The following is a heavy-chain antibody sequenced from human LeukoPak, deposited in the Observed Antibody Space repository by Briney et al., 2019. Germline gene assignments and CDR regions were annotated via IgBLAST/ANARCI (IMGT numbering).Heavy chain of an antibody. Sequence: GGSLRLSCAASGFTVSSNYMSWVRQAPGKGLEWVSVIYSGGSTYYADSVKGRFTISRDNSKNTLNLQMNSLRAEDTAVYYCARDGYYYDSSGYYYPTFDYWGQGTLVTVSS. V-gene: IGHV3-66*01. CDR1: GFTVSSNY. J-gene: IGHJ4*02. D-gene: IGHD3-22*01. CDR2: IYSGGST. CDR3: ARDGYYYDSSGYYYPTFDY.